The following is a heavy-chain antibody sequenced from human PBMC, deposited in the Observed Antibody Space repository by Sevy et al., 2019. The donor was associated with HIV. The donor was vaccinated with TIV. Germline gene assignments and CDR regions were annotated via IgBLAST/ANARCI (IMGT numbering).Heavy chain of an antibody. V-gene: IGHV3-30*02. CDR2: TRYDGSTK. D-gene: IGHD6-6*01. CDR1: GFTFNVYG. CDR3: AKDLTERYSTSSGDFDY. J-gene: IGHJ4*02. Sequence: GGSLRLSCAASGFTFNVYGMHWVRQAPGNGLQWVAFTRYDGSTKYYADSVKGRFTISRDNSKNTLYLQMNSLRVEDTAMYYCAKDLTERYSTSSGDFDYSGQGSMVTVSS.